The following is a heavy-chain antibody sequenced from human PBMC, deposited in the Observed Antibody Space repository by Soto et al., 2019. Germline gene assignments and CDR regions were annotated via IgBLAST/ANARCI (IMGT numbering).Heavy chain of an antibody. CDR2: IRSKTDGGTT. V-gene: IGHV3-15*01. J-gene: IGHJ4*02. CDR1: GLTLSNAW. Sequence: EVQLVESGGGLVKPGGSLRLSCAASGLTLSNAWMAWVRQVPAKGLQFVCRIRSKTDGGTTDYAAPVEGRFTVSRDDSKNTLNLQMNSLTTEDTAVYYCTSQGIGTFNYWGQGTLVTVSS. D-gene: IGHD1-7*01. CDR3: TSQGIGTFNY.